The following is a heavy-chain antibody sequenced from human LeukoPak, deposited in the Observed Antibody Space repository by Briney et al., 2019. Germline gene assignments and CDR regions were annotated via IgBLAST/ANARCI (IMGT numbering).Heavy chain of an antibody. J-gene: IGHJ4*02. CDR2: IYYSGST. D-gene: IGHD2-2*02. CDR3: ARVGYCSSTSCYTGGGDY. CDR1: GGSISSYY. Sequence: PSETLSLTCTVSGGSISSYYWSWIRQPPGKGLEWIGYIYYSGSTNYNPSLKSRVTISVDTSMNQFSLKLSSVTAADTAVYYCARVGYCSSTSCYTGGGDYWGQGTLVTVSS. V-gene: IGHV4-59*01.